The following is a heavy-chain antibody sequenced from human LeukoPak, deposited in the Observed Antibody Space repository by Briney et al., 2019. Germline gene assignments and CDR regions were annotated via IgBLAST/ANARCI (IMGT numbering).Heavy chain of an antibody. D-gene: IGHD1-26*01. CDR3: ARGDGGGSYCSFRYYFDY. CDR2: IYYSGST. Sequence: PSETLSLTCTVSGGSISSGDYYWSWIRQPPGKGLEWIGYIYYSGSTYYNPSLKSRVTISVDTSKNQFSLKLSSVTAADTAVYYCARGDGGGSYCSFRYYFDYWGQGTLVTVSS. J-gene: IGHJ4*02. V-gene: IGHV4-30-4*01. CDR1: GGSISSGDYY.